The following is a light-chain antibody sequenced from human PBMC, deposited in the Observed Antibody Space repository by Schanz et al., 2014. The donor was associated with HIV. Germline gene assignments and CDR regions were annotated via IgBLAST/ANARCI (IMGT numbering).Light chain of an antibody. CDR2: GAS. J-gene: IGKJ1*01. Sequence: DIQMTQSPSTLSASVGDIVTITCRASENINNHLAWYQQKPGSAPKLPIHGASTLENGVPSTFSGRGSGTEFTLTISSLQPDDFATYYCQQYNSYWTFGQGTKVEIK. CDR1: ENINNH. CDR3: QQYNSYWT. V-gene: IGKV1-5*01.